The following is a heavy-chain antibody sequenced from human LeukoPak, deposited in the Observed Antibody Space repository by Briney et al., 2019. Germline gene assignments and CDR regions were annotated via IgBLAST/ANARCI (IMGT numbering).Heavy chain of an antibody. V-gene: IGHV4-38-2*01. CDR2: IYHSGST. CDR3: AGRLYDALDI. Sequence: PSETLSLTCAVSGYSISSGYYWGWIRQPPGKGLEWIGSIYHSGSTYYNPSLKSRVTISVDTSKNQFSLKLSSVTAADTAVYYCAGRLYDALDIWGQGTMVTVSS. CDR1: GYSISSGYY. J-gene: IGHJ3*02.